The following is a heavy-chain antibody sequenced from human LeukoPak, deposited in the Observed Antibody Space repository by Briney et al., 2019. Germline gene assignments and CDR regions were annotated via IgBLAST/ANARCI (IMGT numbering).Heavy chain of an antibody. CDR1: GGSISSYY. D-gene: IGHD2-2*01. V-gene: IGHV4-4*07. CDR2: IYNSGST. Sequence: PSETLSLTCTVYGGSISSYYWSWIRQPPGKGLEWIGRIYNSGSTNYNPSLKSRVTISVDTSKNQFSLKLSSVTAADMAVYYCAREGILVQAAIGGISLAHWFDPWGQGTLVTVSS. CDR3: AREGILVQAAIGGISLAHWFDP. J-gene: IGHJ5*02.